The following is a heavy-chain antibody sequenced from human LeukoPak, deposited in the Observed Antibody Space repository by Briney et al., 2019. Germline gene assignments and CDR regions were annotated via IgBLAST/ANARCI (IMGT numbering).Heavy chain of an antibody. CDR3: AKDRVDGSGSQFDS. Sequence: GALRLSCAASGFTLSSSEMNWVRQAPGKGLEWVSYISRSGSTIFYADSVKGRFTISRDNAMDTLYLQMNSLRADDTAVYYCAKDRVDGSGSQFDSWGQGSLVIVSS. D-gene: IGHD3-10*01. V-gene: IGHV3-48*03. J-gene: IGHJ4*02. CDR1: GFTLSSSE. CDR2: ISRSGSTI.